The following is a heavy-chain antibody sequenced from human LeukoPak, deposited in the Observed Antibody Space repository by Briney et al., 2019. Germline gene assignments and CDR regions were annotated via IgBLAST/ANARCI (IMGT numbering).Heavy chain of an antibody. D-gene: IGHD3-16*02. CDR3: ARPPGHYDYVWGSYRLDY. J-gene: IGHJ4*02. CDR1: GFTFSSYE. V-gene: IGHV3-48*03. Sequence: PGGSLRLSCAASGFTFSSYEMNWVRQAPGKGLEWVSYISSSGSTIYYADSVKGRFTISRDNSKNTLYLQMNSLRAEDTAVYYCARPPGHYDYVWGSYRLDYWGQGTLVTVSS. CDR2: ISSSGSTI.